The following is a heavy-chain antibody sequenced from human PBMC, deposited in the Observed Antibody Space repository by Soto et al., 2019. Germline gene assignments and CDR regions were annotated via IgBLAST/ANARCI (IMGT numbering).Heavy chain of an antibody. CDR2: VSYDGDNK. CDR3: AKDRVVIAANHFDH. D-gene: IGHD2-15*01. CDR1: GFTFSGYG. J-gene: IGHJ4*02. Sequence: QVQLVESGGGVVQPGRSLRLSCEASGFTFSGYGMHWVRQAPGKGLEWVALVSYDGDNKYYADSMRGRFTISRDNSRNTLYLQINSLRAEDTAVYYCAKDRVVIAANHFDHRGQGTLVIVSS. V-gene: IGHV3-30*18.